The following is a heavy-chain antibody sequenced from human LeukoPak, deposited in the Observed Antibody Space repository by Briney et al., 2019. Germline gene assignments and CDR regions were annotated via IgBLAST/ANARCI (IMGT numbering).Heavy chain of an antibody. J-gene: IGHJ4*02. D-gene: IGHD1-1*01. Sequence: PSETLPLTCAVYGGSFSGYYWSWIRQPPGKGLEWIGEINHSGSTNYNPSLKSRVTTSVDTSKNQFSLKLSSVTAADTAVYYCARGGYGRRYYFDYWGQGTLVTVSS. CDR2: INHSGST. CDR3: ARGGYGRRYYFDY. V-gene: IGHV4-34*01. CDR1: GGSFSGYY.